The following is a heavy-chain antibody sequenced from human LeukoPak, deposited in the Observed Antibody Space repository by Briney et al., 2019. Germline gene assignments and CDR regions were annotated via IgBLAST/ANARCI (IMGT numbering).Heavy chain of an antibody. CDR1: GYTFTGYY. D-gene: IGHD2-21*02. CDR2: ISAYNGNT. CDR3: AREPGCGGDCYSDAFDI. Sequence: ASVKVSCKASGYTFTGYYMHWVRQAPGQGLEWMGWISAYNGNTNYAQKLQGRVTMTTDTSTSTAYMELRSLRSDDTAVYYCAREPGCGGDCYSDAFDIWGQGTMVTVSS. V-gene: IGHV1-18*04. J-gene: IGHJ3*02.